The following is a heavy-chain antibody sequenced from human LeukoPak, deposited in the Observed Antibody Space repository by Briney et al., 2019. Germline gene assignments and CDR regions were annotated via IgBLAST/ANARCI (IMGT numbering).Heavy chain of an antibody. CDR3: ARDPGYCTNGVCYTDRYYFDY. CDR2: INPNSGGT. J-gene: IGHJ4*02. D-gene: IGHD2-8*01. Sequence: GASVKVSCKVSGYTLTELSMHWVRQAPGKGLEWMGRINPNSGGTNYAQKFQGRVTMTRDTSISTAYMELSRLRSDDTAVYYCARDPGYCTNGVCYTDRYYFDYWGQGTLVTVSS. V-gene: IGHV1-2*06. CDR1: GYTLTELS.